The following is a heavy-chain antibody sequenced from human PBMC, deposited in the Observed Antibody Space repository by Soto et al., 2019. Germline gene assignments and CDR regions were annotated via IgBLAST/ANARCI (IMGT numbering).Heavy chain of an antibody. V-gene: IGHV3-30*03. D-gene: IGHD6-19*01. CDR3: GAGWYFADY. CDR1: EFTFISYC. Sequence: EAYLRLSCESSEFTFISYCMHWDRQAPGKGLEWVATISNDGSNKYYIDSVEGRFTISRDNSKNTLYLQMNSLRTDDTAVFYCGAGWYFADYWGQGT. CDR2: ISNDGSNK. J-gene: IGHJ4*02.